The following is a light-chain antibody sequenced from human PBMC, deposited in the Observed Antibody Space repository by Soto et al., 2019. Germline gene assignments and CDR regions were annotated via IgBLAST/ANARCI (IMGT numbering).Light chain of an antibody. Sequence: DIQMTQSPSTLSASVGDRVTITCRASQTINNWLAWYQQKPGRPPKLLISKVSNLESGVPSRFSGSGSETEFTLTISSLQPDDFATYYCQQYNSYSLLTFAGGTRVDIK. CDR2: KVS. J-gene: IGKJ4*01. CDR3: QQYNSYSLLT. CDR1: QTINNW. V-gene: IGKV1-5*03.